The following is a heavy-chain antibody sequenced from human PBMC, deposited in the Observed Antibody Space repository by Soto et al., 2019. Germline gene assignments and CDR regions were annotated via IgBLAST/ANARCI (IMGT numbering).Heavy chain of an antibody. CDR3: GVYKAGSGGNGY. V-gene: IGHV4-61*08. CDR1: GVSVTSAGYH. D-gene: IGHD6-19*01. J-gene: IGHJ4*02. CDR2: QTGST. Sequence: QVQVQESGPGLVKPSETLSLTCTVSGVSVTSAGYHLTWIRQPPGKGLEWIGQTGSTNYNPSLKSRITTSVDTSKNQFSLNLSSVTYADTAISYCGVYKAGSGGNGYCGQGTLVTISS.